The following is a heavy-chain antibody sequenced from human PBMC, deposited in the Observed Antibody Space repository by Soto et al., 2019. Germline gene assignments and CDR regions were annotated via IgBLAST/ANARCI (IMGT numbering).Heavy chain of an antibody. J-gene: IGHJ4*02. V-gene: IGHV3-11*01. CDR3: ARDSSLYCSGGRCYVDY. D-gene: IGHD2-15*01. Sequence: GSLRLSCAASGFTFSDYYMSWIRQAPGKGLEWVSDISSSGSTIYYADSVKGRFTISRDNAKNSLFLQMNGLRAEDTAVYYCARDSSLYCSGGRCYVDYWGQGTLVTVSS. CDR1: GFTFSDYY. CDR2: ISSSGSTI.